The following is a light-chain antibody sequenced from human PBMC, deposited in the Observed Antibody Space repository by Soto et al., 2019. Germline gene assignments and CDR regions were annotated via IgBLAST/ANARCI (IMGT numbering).Light chain of an antibody. CDR3: QQFGSSPLFT. Sequence: EIVLTQSPGTLSLSPGERATLSCRASQSVSSSYLAWYQQKPGQAPRLLIYGASSRATGIPDRFSGSGSGIDLTLTISILEPEDFAVYDCQQFGSSPLFTFGPRTKVDVK. J-gene: IGKJ3*01. V-gene: IGKV3-20*01. CDR2: GAS. CDR1: QSVSSSY.